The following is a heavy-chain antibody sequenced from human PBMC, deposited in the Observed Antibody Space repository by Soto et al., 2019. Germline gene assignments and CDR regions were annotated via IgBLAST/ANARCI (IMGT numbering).Heavy chain of an antibody. Sequence: SETLSLTCSVSGGSIGNSNYYWGWIRQPPGKGLEWIANIYYSGSIYYNQSLKSRLTISVDTSKNQFSLRVTSMTAADTAVYYCARHFPYSGSYSSIWSLDYWGQGILVTVSS. V-gene: IGHV4-39*01. CDR2: IYYSGSI. J-gene: IGHJ4*02. CDR1: GGSIGNSNYY. D-gene: IGHD1-26*01. CDR3: ARHFPYSGSYSSIWSLDY.